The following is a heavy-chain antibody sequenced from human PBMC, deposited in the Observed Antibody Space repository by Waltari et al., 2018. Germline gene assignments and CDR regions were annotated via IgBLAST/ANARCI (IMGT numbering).Heavy chain of an antibody. Sequence: QVQLVQSGAEVKKPGASVKVSCKASGYTFTGYYMHWVRQAPGQGLEWMGWINPNSGGTNYAQKCQGRATITADTSTDTAYMELSSLRSEDTAVYYCATDHCSSTSCRGWFDPWGQGTLVTVSS. CDR2: INPNSGGT. CDR1: GYTFTGYY. CDR3: ATDHCSSTSCRGWFDP. J-gene: IGHJ5*02. D-gene: IGHD2-2*01. V-gene: IGHV1-2*02.